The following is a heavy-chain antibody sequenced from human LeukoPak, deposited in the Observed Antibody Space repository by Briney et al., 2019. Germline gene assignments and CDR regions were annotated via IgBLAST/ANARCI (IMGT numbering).Heavy chain of an antibody. Sequence: GESLKISCKGSGYSFTSYWIGWVRQMPGKGLEWMGIIYPGDSDTRYSPSFQGQVTISADKSISTAYLQWSSLKASDTAMYYCARLERDGSGWSPNFDYWGQGTLVTVSS. D-gene: IGHD6-19*01. CDR2: IYPGDSDT. CDR3: ARLERDGSGWSPNFDY. CDR1: GYSFTSYW. V-gene: IGHV5-51*01. J-gene: IGHJ4*02.